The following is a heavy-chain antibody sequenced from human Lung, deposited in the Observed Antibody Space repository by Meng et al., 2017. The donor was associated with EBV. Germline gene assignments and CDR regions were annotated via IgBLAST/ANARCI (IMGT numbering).Heavy chain of an antibody. CDR3: THRPMTSAYYYFDY. CDR1: WFPLRISGVG. CDR2: IFWDDEK. J-gene: IGHJ4*02. V-gene: IGHV2-5*02. Sequence: IPLKGAGPTPVKPTPALQRTRPFSWFPLRISGVGVGLIRQPPRKALEVLALIFWDDEKGHNPSLKSQLNNHQDPPKNQVVLTMTNMDPVDTATYYCTHRPMTSAYYYFDYWGQGTLVTASS. D-gene: IGHD3-22*01.